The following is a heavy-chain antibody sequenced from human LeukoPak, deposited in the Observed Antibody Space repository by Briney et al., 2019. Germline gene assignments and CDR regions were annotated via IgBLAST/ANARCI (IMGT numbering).Heavy chain of an antibody. CDR3: AKGGTSCYGCDYYYYMDV. D-gene: IGHD2-2*01. Sequence: GGSLRLSCAASGFTFSSYGMHWVRQAPGKGLEWVAVISYDGSNKYYADSVKGRFTISRDNSKNSLHLQMNSLRAEDTALYYCAKGGTSCYGCDYYYYMDVWGKGTTVTVSS. J-gene: IGHJ6*03. CDR1: GFTFSSYG. V-gene: IGHV3-30*18. CDR2: ISYDGSNK.